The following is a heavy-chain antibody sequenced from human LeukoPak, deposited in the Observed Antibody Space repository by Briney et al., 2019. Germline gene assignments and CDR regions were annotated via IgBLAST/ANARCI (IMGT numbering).Heavy chain of an antibody. V-gene: IGHV1-46*03. J-gene: IGHJ6*03. CDR2: INPSGGST. CDR1: GYTFTSYY. Sequence: ASVKVSCKASGYTFTSYYMHWVRQAPGQGLEWMVIINPSGGSTSYAQKFQGRVTMTRDTSTSTVYMELNSLRSEDTAVYYCARDGSGKGYYYYYMDVWGKGTTVTVSS. CDR3: ARDGSGKGYYYYYMDV.